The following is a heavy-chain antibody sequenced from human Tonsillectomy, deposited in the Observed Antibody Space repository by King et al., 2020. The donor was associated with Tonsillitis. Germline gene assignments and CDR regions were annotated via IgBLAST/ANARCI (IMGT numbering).Heavy chain of an antibody. CDR1: GGSISSYY. CDR2: IYTSGST. CDR3: ARAYYDFWSGYHFDY. Sequence: VQLQESGPGLVKPSETLSLTCTVSGGSISSYYWSWIRQPAGKGLEWIGRIYTSGSTNYNPSLKSRVTMSVDTSKNQFSLKLGSVTAADTAVYYCARAYYDFWSGYHFDYWGQGTLVTVSS. D-gene: IGHD3-3*01. V-gene: IGHV4-4*07. J-gene: IGHJ4*02.